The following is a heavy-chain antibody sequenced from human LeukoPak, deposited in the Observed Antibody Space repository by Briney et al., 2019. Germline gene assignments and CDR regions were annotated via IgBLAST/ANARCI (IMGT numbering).Heavy chain of an antibody. J-gene: IGHJ6*02. CDR3: ARRPPPTHYDFWSGAYYYYYGMDV. CDR1: GYTFTSYY. D-gene: IGHD3-3*01. Sequence: ASVKVSCKASGYTFTSYYMHWVRQAPGQGLEWMGWINPNSGGTNYAQKLQGRVTMTRDTSISTAYMELSRLRSDDTAVYYCARRPPPTHYDFWSGAYYYYYGMDVWGQGTTVTVSS. CDR2: INPNSGGT. V-gene: IGHV1-2*02.